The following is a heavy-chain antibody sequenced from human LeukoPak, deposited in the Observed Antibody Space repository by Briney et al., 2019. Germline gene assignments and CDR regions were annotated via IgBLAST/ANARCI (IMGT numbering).Heavy chain of an antibody. CDR3: ARDPSEDGDFFFDH. Sequence: SETLSLTCVVSGDSIRSGYYWGWVRQPPEKGLEWIGSVYHSGTTHYNPSLNSRVTISLDMSKNQFSLRLTSVTAADTALYFCARDPSEDGDFFFDHWGQGTLVTVSS. CDR2: VYHSGTT. V-gene: IGHV4-38-2*02. D-gene: IGHD4-17*01. J-gene: IGHJ4*02. CDR1: GDSIRSGYY.